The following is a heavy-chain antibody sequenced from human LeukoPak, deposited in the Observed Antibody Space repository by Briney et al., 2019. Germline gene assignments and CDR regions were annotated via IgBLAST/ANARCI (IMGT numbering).Heavy chain of an antibody. CDR2: IDPDSGAS. J-gene: IGHJ4*02. V-gene: IGHV1-2*02. CDR1: GDPFTGYY. Sequence: ASVKVSCKASGDPFTGYYIHWVRQAPGQGLEWMGWIDPDSGASNYPQRFQGRVTMTRDTSISTAYMELSRLRSDDTAVYYCARVPDYGGLGDYWGQGTLVSVSS. D-gene: IGHD3-16*01. CDR3: ARVPDYGGLGDY.